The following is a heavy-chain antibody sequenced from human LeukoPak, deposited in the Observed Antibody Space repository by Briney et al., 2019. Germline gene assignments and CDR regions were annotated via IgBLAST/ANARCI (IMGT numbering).Heavy chain of an antibody. Sequence: GGSLRLSCAASGLTFSNYMMHWVRQAPGKGLVWVSRIKSDGITITYADSVKGRFTISRDNAKNTLYLQMNSLRAEDTAVYYCLRDLNWSLDQWGQGTLVTVSS. CDR3: LRDLNWSLDQ. V-gene: IGHV3-74*01. D-gene: IGHD1-20*01. J-gene: IGHJ4*02. CDR2: IKSDGITI. CDR1: GLTFSNYM.